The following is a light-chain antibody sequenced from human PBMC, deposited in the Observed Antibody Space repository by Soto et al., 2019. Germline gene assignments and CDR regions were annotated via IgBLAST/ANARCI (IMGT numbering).Light chain of an antibody. CDR1: QSISSW. CDR2: DAS. V-gene: IGKV1-5*01. J-gene: IGKJ1*01. Sequence: IQMTQSPSTLSASVGDRVTITCRASQSISSWLAWYQQKPGKAPKLLIYDASSLESGVPSRFSGSGSGTEFPLTISSLQPDDFATYYCQQYNSYSRTLGQGTKVDLK. CDR3: QQYNSYSRT.